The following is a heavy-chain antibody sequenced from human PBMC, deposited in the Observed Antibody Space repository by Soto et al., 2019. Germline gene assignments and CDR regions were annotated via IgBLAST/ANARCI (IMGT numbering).Heavy chain of an antibody. CDR3: ARLVAARQNENWFDP. CDR2: IYYSGST. Sequence: SETLSLTCTVSGGSISSSSYYWGWIRQPPGKGLEWIGSIYYSGSTYYNPSLKSRVTISVDTSKNQFSLKLSSVTAADTAVYYRARLVAARQNENWFDPWGQGTLVTVSS. CDR1: GGSISSSSYY. V-gene: IGHV4-39*01. J-gene: IGHJ5*02. D-gene: IGHD6-6*01.